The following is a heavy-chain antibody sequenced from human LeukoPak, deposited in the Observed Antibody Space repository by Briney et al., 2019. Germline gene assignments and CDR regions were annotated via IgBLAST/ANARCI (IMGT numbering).Heavy chain of an antibody. J-gene: IGHJ6*03. CDR1: GFTFSAYS. CDR3: VREAYDDFWSGSWRYYYYMDV. D-gene: IGHD3-3*01. Sequence: GGSLRLSCAASGFTFSAYSFNWVRQAPGKGLEWVSSISSRSNYIYYTDSVKGRFTISRDNAKNSLYLQMSSLRAEDTAVYYCVREAYDDFWSGSWRYYYYMDVWGKGITVTVSS. V-gene: IGHV3-21*01. CDR2: ISSRSNYI.